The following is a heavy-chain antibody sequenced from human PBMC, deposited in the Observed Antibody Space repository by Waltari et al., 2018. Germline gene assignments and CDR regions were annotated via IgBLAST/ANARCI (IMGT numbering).Heavy chain of an antibody. CDR2: VNPNSGGT. CDR1: GYSFTSYW. J-gene: IGHJ4*02. D-gene: IGHD6-19*01. V-gene: IGHV1-2*02. Sequence: VQLVQSGAEVKKPGESLKISCKGSGYSFTSYWIGWVRQMPGKGLEWMGWVNPNSGGTQYAQRFQGRVTMTRDTAITTVFMEWSGLRDDDTAVYYGAGVWFHSGLDYWGQGTLGTVSS. CDR3: AGVWFHSGLDY.